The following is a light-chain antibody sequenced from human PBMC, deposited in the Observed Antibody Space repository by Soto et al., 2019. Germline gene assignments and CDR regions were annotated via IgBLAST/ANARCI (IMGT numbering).Light chain of an antibody. Sequence: EIVLTQSPGTLSLSPGERATLSCRASHSVSSNYVAWYQQKPGQAPRVLIYGASSRATGIPDRFSGSGSGTDLTLTIRRVEPEDCAVYYCQQYGRSLWTFGQGPQVEI. CDR1: HSVSSNY. V-gene: IGKV3-20*01. J-gene: IGKJ1*01. CDR3: QQYGRSLWT. CDR2: GAS.